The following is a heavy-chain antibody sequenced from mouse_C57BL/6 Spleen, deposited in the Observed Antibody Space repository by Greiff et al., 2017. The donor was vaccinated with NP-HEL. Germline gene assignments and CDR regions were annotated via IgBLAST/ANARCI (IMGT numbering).Heavy chain of an antibody. D-gene: IGHD3-2*02. CDR1: GYTFTSYW. CDR3: ARGAGYAFDY. J-gene: IGHJ2*01. V-gene: IGHV1-53*01. Sequence: QVQLKQPGTELVKPGASVKLSCKASGYTFTSYWMHWVKQRPGQGLEWIGNINPSNGDTNYNENLKNKATLTVDKSSSTAYMHLSSLTSEDSAVYCCARGAGYAFDYWGQGTTLTVSS. CDR2: INPSNGDT.